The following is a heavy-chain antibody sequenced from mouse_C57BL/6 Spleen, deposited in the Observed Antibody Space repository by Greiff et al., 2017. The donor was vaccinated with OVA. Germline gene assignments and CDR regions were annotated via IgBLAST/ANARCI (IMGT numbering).Heavy chain of an antibody. Sequence: QVQLQQSGAELVKPGASVKLSCKASGYTFTSYWMQWVKQRPGQGLEWIGEIDPSDSYTNYNQKFKGKATLTVDTSSSTAYMQLSSLTSEDSAVYYCASNYYGSKRYFDVWGTGTTVTVSS. D-gene: IGHD1-1*01. CDR2: IDPSDSYT. CDR3: ASNYYGSKRYFDV. J-gene: IGHJ1*03. V-gene: IGHV1-50*01. CDR1: GYTFTSYW.